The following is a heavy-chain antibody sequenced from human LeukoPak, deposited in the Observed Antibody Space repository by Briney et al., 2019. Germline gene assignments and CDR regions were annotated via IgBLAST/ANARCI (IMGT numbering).Heavy chain of an antibody. V-gene: IGHV4-59*08. Sequence: PSETLSLTCTVSGGSMSSYYGNWIRQPPGKGLEWIGYINYSGNTNYNPSLKSRVTISIDTSKNQFSLKLSSVTAADAAVYYCTRYWWSGAAPGSWFDPWGQGTLVTVSS. D-gene: IGHD2-15*01. CDR3: TRYWWSGAAPGSWFDP. J-gene: IGHJ5*02. CDR2: INYSGNT. CDR1: GGSMSSYY.